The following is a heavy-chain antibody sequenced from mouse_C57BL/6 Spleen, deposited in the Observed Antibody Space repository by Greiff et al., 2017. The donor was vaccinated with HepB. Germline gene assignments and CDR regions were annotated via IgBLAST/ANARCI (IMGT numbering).Heavy chain of an antibody. CDR1: GFTFSSYA. CDR2: ISDGGSYT. J-gene: IGHJ1*03. Sequence: DVKLVESGGGLVKPGGSLKLSCAASGFTFSSYAMSWVRQTPEKRLEWVATISDGGSYTYYPDNVKGRFTISRDNAKNNLYLQMSHLKSEDTAMYYCARDGGHWYFDVWGTGTTFTVSS. CDR3: ARDGGHWYFDV. V-gene: IGHV5-4*01.